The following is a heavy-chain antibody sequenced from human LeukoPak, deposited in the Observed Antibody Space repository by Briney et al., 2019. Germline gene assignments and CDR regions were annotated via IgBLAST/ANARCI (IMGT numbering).Heavy chain of an antibody. CDR3: AGSYGGKFDC. D-gene: IGHD4/OR15-4a*01. CDR1: GFAVISNY. CDR2: IYISEIT. V-gene: IGHV3-66*02. J-gene: IGHJ4*02. Sequence: GGSLRLSCAASGFAVISNYMSWVRQAPGKGLEWVSLIYISEITKYTDSVKGRFTISRDNSKNTLYLQMNSLSAEDTAVYYCAGSYGGKFDCWGQGTLVTVSS.